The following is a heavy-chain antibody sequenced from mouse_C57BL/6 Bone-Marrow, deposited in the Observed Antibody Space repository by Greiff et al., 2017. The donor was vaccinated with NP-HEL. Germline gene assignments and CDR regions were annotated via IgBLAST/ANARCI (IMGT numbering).Heavy chain of an antibody. Sequence: DVKLQESGPGLVKPSQSLSLTCSVTGYSITSGYYWNWIRQFPGNKLEWMGYISYDGSNNYNPSPKNRISITRDTSKNQFFLKLNSVTTEDTATYYCARYPSYGNYWYFDVWGTGTTVTVSS. D-gene: IGHD2-1*01. V-gene: IGHV3-6*01. CDR1: GYSITSGYY. CDR2: ISYDGSN. CDR3: ARYPSYGNYWYFDV. J-gene: IGHJ1*03.